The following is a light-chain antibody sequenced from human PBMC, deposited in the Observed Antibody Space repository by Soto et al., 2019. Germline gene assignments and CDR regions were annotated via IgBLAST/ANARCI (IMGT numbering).Light chain of an antibody. CDR1: QSVSTN. J-gene: IGKJ5*01. Sequence: EIVMTHSPDTPAASTEHRVTLYCXASQSVSTNLAWYQQKPGQAPRLLMYRASMRATGIPARFSGRGSGTEFTLTISSLQSEDSAFYFCQHYNNWPITFGQGTRLEIK. CDR3: QHYNNWPIT. V-gene: IGKV3-15*01. CDR2: RAS.